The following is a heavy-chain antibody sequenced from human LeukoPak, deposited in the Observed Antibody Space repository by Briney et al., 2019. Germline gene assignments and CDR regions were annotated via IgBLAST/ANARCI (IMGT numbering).Heavy chain of an antibody. Sequence: GGSLRLSCAASGFTFNTYAMTWLRQAPGKGLEWVSGLSASGGNTYYADSVKGRFTISRDNSKNTLYLQMNSLRAEDTAVYYCARDTPRKSYYYYGMDVWGQGTTVTVSS. CDR2: LSASGGNT. V-gene: IGHV3-23*01. CDR1: GFTFNTYA. D-gene: IGHD2-15*01. J-gene: IGHJ6*02. CDR3: ARDTPRKSYYYYGMDV.